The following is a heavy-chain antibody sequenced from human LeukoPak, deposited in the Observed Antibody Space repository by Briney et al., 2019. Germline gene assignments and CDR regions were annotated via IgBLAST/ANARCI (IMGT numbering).Heavy chain of an antibody. CDR2: MNPNSGNT. V-gene: IGHV1-8*01. CDR3: ARVPTYSSSWYFGVGGYYYYYGMDV. J-gene: IGHJ6*02. Sequence: ASVKVSCKASGYTSTSYDINWVRQATGQVLEWMGRMNPNSGNTGYAQKFQGRVTMTRNTSISTAYMELSSLRSEDTAVYYCARVPTYSSSWYFGVGGYYYYYGMDVWGQGTTVTVSS. CDR1: GYTSTSYD. D-gene: IGHD6-13*01.